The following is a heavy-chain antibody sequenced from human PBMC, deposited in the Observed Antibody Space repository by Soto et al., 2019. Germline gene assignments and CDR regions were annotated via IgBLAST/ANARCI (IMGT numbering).Heavy chain of an antibody. CDR3: ARDTYGVYYFDY. V-gene: IGHV3-30-3*01. J-gene: IGHJ4*02. Sequence: QVQLVESGGGVVQPGRSLRLSCAASGFTFSSYAMHWVRQAPGKGLEWVAVISYDGSNKYYADSVKGRFTISRDNSKNTLYLQMNSLRAEDTAVYYCARDTYGVYYFDYWGQGTLVTVSS. CDR2: ISYDGSNK. CDR1: GFTFSSYA. D-gene: IGHD4-17*01.